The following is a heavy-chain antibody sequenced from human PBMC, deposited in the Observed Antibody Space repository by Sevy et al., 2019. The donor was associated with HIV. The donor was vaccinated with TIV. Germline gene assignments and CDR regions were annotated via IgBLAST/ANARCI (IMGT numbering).Heavy chain of an antibody. J-gene: IGHJ4*02. Sequence: GGSLRLSCATSGFTFSTYGMHWVRQAPVKGLEWVAFIRHDGSTRYYTDSVRGRFTSARNNSSNSLYLQMNSLRTEDTALYYGAKGPRPMITFGGVADFWGQGTLVTVSS. CDR3: AKGPRPMITFGGVADF. V-gene: IGHV3-30*02. CDR2: IRHDGSTR. D-gene: IGHD3-16*01. CDR1: GFTFSTYG.